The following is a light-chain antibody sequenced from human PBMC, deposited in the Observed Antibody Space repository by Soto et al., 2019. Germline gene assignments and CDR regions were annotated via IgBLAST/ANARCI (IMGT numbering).Light chain of an antibody. CDR3: QQYNNWPLWT. CDR2: GAS. V-gene: IGKV3-15*01. CDR1: QSVRSN. Sequence: EIVMTQSPATLSVSPGERATLSCRASQSVRSNLAWYQQKPGQAPRLLIYGASTRATGIPARFSGSGSGTEFTLTISSLQSEDFAVYYCQQYNNWPLWTLAQGTKVEIK. J-gene: IGKJ1*01.